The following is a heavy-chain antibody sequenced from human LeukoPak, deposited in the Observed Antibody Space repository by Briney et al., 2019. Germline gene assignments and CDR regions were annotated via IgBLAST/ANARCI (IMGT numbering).Heavy chain of an antibody. CDR1: GGSFSGYY. CDR3: ARGRWFDP. J-gene: IGHJ5*02. Sequence: SETLSLTCAVYGGSFSGYYWSWIRQPPWKGLEWIGEINHSGSTNYNPSLKSRVTISVDTSKNQFSLKLSSVTAADTAVYYCARGRWFDPWGQGTLVTVSS. V-gene: IGHV4-34*01. CDR2: INHSGST.